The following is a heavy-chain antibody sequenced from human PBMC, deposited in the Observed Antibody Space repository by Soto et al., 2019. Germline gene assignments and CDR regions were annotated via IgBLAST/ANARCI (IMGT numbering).Heavy chain of an antibody. Sequence: GESLKISCKGSGYSFTSYWIGWVRQMPGKGLEWMGIIYPGDSDTRYSPSFQGQVTISADKSISTAYLQWSSLKASDTAMYYCAGNTGYSYGANCLDTWGQGTLVTVSS. CDR3: AGNTGYSYGANCLDT. J-gene: IGHJ5*02. CDR1: GYSFTSYW. D-gene: IGHD5-18*01. V-gene: IGHV5-51*01. CDR2: IYPGDSDT.